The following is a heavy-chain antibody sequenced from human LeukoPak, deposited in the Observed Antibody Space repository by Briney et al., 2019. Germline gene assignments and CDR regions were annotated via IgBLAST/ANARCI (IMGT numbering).Heavy chain of an antibody. Sequence: GGSLRLSCAASGFTFSGFWMHWVRQAPGKGLVWVSCISFDGSDATYADSVKGRFTIPRDNAKNTLHLQMDSLTVEDTAVYYCAVSNRMDPWGQGTLVTVSS. V-gene: IGHV3-74*01. J-gene: IGHJ5*02. CDR1: GFTFSGFW. CDR3: AVSNRMDP. CDR2: ISFDGSDA. D-gene: IGHD1-14*01.